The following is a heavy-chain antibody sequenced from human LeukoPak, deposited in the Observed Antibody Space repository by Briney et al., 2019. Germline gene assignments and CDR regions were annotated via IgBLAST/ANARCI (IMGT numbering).Heavy chain of an antibody. CDR1: GFIFSSYW. Sequence: GGSLRLSCAASGFIFSSYWMTWVRQAPGKGLEWVANIKQDGSEKYYVDSVKGRFTISRDNAKNSLYLQMNSLRAEDTAVYYCARLGYDFWSGSDGYFDYWGQGTLVTVSS. V-gene: IGHV3-7*03. J-gene: IGHJ4*02. CDR3: ARLGYDFWSGSDGYFDY. D-gene: IGHD3-3*01. CDR2: IKQDGSEK.